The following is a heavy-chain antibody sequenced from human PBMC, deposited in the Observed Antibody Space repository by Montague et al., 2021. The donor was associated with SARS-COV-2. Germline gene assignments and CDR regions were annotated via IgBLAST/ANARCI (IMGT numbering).Heavy chain of an antibody. V-gene: IGHV4-34*01. Sequence: SQTLSLTCAVYGGPFSGDGSFSGYYWTWIRQTPGKGLEWIGEINHTGSRNYNPSFKSRVIMSVDTSKNQFSLKLSSVTAADTAVYYCARAIQSQPIVVVIAIPRHFYYFDHWGQGTLVTVSS. J-gene: IGHJ4*02. CDR1: GGPFSGDGSFSGYY. CDR2: INHTGSR. CDR3: ARAIQSQPIVVVIAIPRHFYYFDH. D-gene: IGHD2-21*01.